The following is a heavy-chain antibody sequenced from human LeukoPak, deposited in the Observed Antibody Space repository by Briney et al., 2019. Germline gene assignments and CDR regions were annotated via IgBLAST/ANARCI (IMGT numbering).Heavy chain of an antibody. D-gene: IGHD2-2*01. J-gene: IGHJ4*02. CDR3: AQLPATAPTFDY. Sequence: SETLSLTCSVSGGSISSYYWGWIRQPPGKGLEWIGSIYYSGSTYYNPSLKSRVTISVDTSKNQFSLKLSSVTAADTAVYYCAQLPATAPTFDYWGQGTLVTVSS. V-gene: IGHV4-39*01. CDR1: GGSISSYY. CDR2: IYYSGST.